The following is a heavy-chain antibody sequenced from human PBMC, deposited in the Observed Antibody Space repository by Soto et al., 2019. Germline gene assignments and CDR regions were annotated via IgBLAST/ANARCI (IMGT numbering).Heavy chain of an antibody. V-gene: IGHV4-39*02. J-gene: IGHJ5*02. CDR3: SRRAPEGFDP. CDR1: GASIGSSSYF. CDR2: IDYRGTI. Sequence: SETLSLTCTVSGASIGSSSYFWGWIRQPPGKGLEWIGSIDYRGTIYNNPSLKSRVTISVDTSKNHFSLKLDSVTAADTALYYCSRRAPEGFDPWGQGTLVTVSS.